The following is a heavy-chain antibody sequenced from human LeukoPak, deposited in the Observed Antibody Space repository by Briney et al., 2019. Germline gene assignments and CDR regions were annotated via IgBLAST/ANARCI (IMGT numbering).Heavy chain of an antibody. Sequence: PGGSLRLSCAASGFTFSSYAMSWVRQAPGKGLEWVSSISSSSSYIYYADSVKGRFTISRDNAKNSLYLQMNSLRAEDTAVYYCAREGGGAFDYWGQGTLVTVSS. J-gene: IGHJ4*02. V-gene: IGHV3-21*01. CDR3: AREGGGAFDY. CDR2: ISSSSSYI. CDR1: GFTFSSYA. D-gene: IGHD3-10*01.